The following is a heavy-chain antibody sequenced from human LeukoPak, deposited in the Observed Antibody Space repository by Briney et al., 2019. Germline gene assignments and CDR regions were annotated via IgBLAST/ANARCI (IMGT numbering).Heavy chain of an antibody. CDR2: VRYDGSIQ. CDR1: GFNFHSYC. V-gene: IGHV3-30*02. J-gene: IGHJ4*02. D-gene: IGHD6-19*01. Sequence: PGGSLRLPCAASGFNFHSYCMHWVRQAPGKGLDWVAFVRYDGSIQYYADSVKGRFAISRDNSKDTVSLQMNSLRPEDTAVYYCGKGSSTSACPDYWGQGTLVTVSS. CDR3: GKGSSTSACPDY.